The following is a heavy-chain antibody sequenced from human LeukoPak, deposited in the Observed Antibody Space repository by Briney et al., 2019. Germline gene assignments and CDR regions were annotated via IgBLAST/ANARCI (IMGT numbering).Heavy chain of an antibody. CDR1: GFTFSSYA. Sequence: QPGGSLRLSCAASGFTFSSYAMHWVRQAPGKGLEWVAVISYDGSNKYYADSVKGRFTISRDNSKNTLYLQMNSLRAEDTAVYYCAKSGVSGYDYGDYYYYMDVWGKGTTVTVSS. J-gene: IGHJ6*03. D-gene: IGHD5-12*01. V-gene: IGHV3-30*04. CDR2: ISYDGSNK. CDR3: AKSGVSGYDYGDYYYYMDV.